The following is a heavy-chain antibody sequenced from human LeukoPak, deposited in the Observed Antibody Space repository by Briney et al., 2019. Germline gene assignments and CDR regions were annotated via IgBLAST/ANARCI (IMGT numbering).Heavy chain of an antibody. CDR3: ASSGWELNEADLTAFDY. V-gene: IGHV4-38-2*02. D-gene: IGHD6-19*01. J-gene: IGHJ4*02. Sequence: SETLSLTCTVSGYSISSGYYWGWIRQPPGKGLEWIGSIYHSGSTYYNPSLKSRVTISVDTSKNQFSLKLSSVTAADTAVYYCASSGWELNEADLTAFDYWGQGTLVTVSS. CDR1: GYSISSGYY. CDR2: IYHSGST.